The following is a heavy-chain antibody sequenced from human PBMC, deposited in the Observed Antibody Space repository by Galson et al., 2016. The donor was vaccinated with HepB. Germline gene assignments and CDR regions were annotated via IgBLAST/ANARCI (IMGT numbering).Heavy chain of an antibody. V-gene: IGHV3-23*01. CDR2: IRADGRNT. J-gene: IGHJ5*02. CDR3: ARGTWTREA. CDR1: GFTFSSYV. Sequence: SLRLSCAASGFTFSSYVLSWVRQPPGKGLEWVSAIRADGRNTYYADSVKGRFTVSRDNAKNSLYLQMNSLRVEDTAVYYCARGTWTREAWGQGTLVTVPS. D-gene: IGHD3/OR15-3a*01.